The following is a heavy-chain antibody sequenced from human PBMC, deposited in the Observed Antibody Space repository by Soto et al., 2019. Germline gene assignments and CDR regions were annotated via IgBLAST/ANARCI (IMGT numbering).Heavy chain of an antibody. CDR3: ARENGIAAAAIWPDY. D-gene: IGHD6-13*01. CDR1: GFIFSNYA. V-gene: IGHV3-30-3*01. Sequence: SLRLSWAASGFIFSNYAMHWVHQAPGKGLEWVAVISCDGSNKYYADSVKGRFTISRDNSKNTLFLEMNSLRVEDTAVFYCARENGIAAAAIWPDYWGQGT. J-gene: IGHJ4*02. CDR2: ISCDGSNK.